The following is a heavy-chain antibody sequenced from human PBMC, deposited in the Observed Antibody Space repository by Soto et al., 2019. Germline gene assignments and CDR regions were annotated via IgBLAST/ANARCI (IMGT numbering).Heavy chain of an antibody. Sequence: QVQLVESGGGVVQPGRSLRLSCAASGFTFSSYAMHWVRQAPGKGLEWVAVISYDGSNKYYADSVKGRFTISRDNSKNTLYLQRNSLRAEDTAVYYCASRDYGDYAPFDYWGQGTLVTVSS. CDR3: ASRDYGDYAPFDY. V-gene: IGHV3-30-3*01. J-gene: IGHJ4*02. CDR2: ISYDGSNK. D-gene: IGHD4-17*01. CDR1: GFTFSSYA.